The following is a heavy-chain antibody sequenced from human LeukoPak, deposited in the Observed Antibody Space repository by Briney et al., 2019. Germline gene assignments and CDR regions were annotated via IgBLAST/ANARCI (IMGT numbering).Heavy chain of an antibody. CDR3: TTDGGLYYYDSSGYYPIDC. J-gene: IGHJ4*02. V-gene: IGHV3-66*01. CDR2: IYSGGST. CDR1: EFSVGSNY. Sequence: GGSLRHSCAASEFSVGSNYMTWVRQAPGKGLEWVSLIYSGGSTYYADSVKGRFTISRDNSKNTLYLQMNSLRAEDTAVYYCTTDGGLYYYDSSGYYPIDCWGQGTLVTVSS. D-gene: IGHD3-22*01.